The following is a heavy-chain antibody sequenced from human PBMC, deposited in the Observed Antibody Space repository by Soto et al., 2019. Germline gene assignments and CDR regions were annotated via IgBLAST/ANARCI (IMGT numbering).Heavy chain of an antibody. Sequence: EVQLLESGGGLVQPGGSLRLSCAASGFTFSRYAMSWVRQAPGKGLEWVSAISGSGGSTYYADSVKGRFTISRDNSKNTLYLQMNSLRAEDTAVYYCAKDPSGDPEFDYWGQGTLVTVSS. J-gene: IGHJ4*02. CDR3: AKDPSGDPEFDY. CDR2: ISGSGGST. D-gene: IGHD4-17*01. V-gene: IGHV3-23*01. CDR1: GFTFSRYA.